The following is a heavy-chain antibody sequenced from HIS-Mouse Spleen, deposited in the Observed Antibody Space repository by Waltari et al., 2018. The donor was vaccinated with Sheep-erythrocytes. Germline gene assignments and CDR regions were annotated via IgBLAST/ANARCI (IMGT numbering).Heavy chain of an antibody. CDR1: GYTFTGYY. V-gene: IGHV1-2*02. D-gene: IGHD6-19*01. CDR3: ARAVAVAGHDAFDI. Sequence: QVQLVQSGAEVKKPGASVKVSCKASGYTFTGYYMHWVRQAPGQGLEWKGWTNPTGGRTNYAPKFQGKVTRTRDTSISTSYMELGRLRSDDTAVYYCARAVAVAGHDAFDIWGQGTMVTVSS. J-gene: IGHJ3*02. CDR2: TNPTGGRT.